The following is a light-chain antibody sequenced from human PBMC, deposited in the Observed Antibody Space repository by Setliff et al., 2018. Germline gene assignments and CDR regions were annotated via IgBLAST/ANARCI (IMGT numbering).Light chain of an antibody. CDR2: WND. CDR1: TSNIGNNY. J-gene: IGLJ3*02. Sequence: QSVLTQPPSVSGTPGQRVIISCSGSTSNIGNNYVFWCQQFPGTAPKLLMFWNDRRPSGVSYRFSGSKSGTSASLAIGDLRSEDEADYYCATWDDTLSGRMFGGGTQLTV. CDR3: ATWDDTLSGRM. V-gene: IGLV1-47*01.